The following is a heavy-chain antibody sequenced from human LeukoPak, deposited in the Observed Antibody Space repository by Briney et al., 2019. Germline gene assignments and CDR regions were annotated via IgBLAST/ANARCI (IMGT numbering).Heavy chain of an antibody. CDR1: GYTFTDYY. J-gene: IGHJ4*02. CDR3: ARQDQLPLDY. D-gene: IGHD2-2*01. CDR2: INADTGDT. V-gene: IGHV1-2*02. Sequence: ASVKVSCKASGYTFTDYYLHWVRQAPGQGLEWMGWINADTGDTNYAQKFQGRVTMTRDTSITTAYMELSRLRSDDTAVYYCARQDQLPLDYWGQGTLVTASS.